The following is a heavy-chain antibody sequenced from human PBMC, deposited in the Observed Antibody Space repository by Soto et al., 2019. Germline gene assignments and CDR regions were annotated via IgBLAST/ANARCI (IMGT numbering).Heavy chain of an antibody. CDR1: GYTFTNYA. CDR2: ISAYNGHT. V-gene: IGHV1-18*01. D-gene: IGHD3-16*01. Sequence: QVQLVQSGAEVKKPGASVKCSCKASGYTFTNYAISWVRQAPGQGLEWMGWISAYNGHTRYSQFLPRKVTMTTDTSASTAYMELRSLTSDDTAVYYCARDGGGTNPLGYWGQGTLVTVSS. J-gene: IGHJ4*02. CDR3: ARDGGGTNPLGY.